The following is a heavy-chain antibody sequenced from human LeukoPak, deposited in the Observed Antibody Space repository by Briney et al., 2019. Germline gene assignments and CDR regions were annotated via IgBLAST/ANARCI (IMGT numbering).Heavy chain of an antibody. V-gene: IGHV3-21*04. CDR2: ISSSSTYI. CDR3: ARYTRGLGYMDV. Sequence: GGSLRLSCAASGFTFSSYSMNWVRQAPGKGLEWVSSISSSSTYIYYADSVKGRFTISRDNAKNSLSLQMNSLSGEDTALYYCARYTRGLGYMDVWGKGTTVTVSS. CDR1: GFTFSSYS. D-gene: IGHD2-15*01. J-gene: IGHJ6*03.